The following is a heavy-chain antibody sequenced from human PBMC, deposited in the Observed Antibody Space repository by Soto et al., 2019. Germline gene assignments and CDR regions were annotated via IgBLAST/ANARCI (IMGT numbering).Heavy chain of an antibody. Sequence: QVQLQESGPGLVKPSETLSLSCTVSGASVSSGAYYWSWLRQPPGKGLEWIGSIHPSGSTYYNPSFRSRVTISVDTSKSQFSRKVTSVTAADPAVYYCARGPDYSKSGYWGQGALLTVS. CDR3: ARGPDYSKSGY. CDR2: IHPSGST. CDR1: GASVSSGAYY. J-gene: IGHJ4*02. D-gene: IGHD4-4*01. V-gene: IGHV4-61*08.